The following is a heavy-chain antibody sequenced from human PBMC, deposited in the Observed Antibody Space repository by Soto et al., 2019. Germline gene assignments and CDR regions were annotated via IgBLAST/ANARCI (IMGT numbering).Heavy chain of an antibody. J-gene: IGHJ4*02. D-gene: IGHD6-19*01. V-gene: IGHV1-69*13. CDR1: GGTFSSYA. CDR2: IIPIFGTA. CDR3: ARGSRQWLPD. Sequence: VASVKVSCKASGGTFSSYAISWVRQAPGQGLEWMGGIIPIFGTANYAQKFQGRVTITADESTSTAYMELSSLRSEDTAVYYCARGSRQWLPDWGQGTQVTVSS.